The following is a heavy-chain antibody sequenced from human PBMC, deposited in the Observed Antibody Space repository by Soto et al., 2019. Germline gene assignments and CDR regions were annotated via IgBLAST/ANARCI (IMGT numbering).Heavy chain of an antibody. Sequence: GASVKVSCKASGCTFSSYAISCVRQAPGQGLEWMGGIIPIFGTANYAQKFQGRVTITADESTSTAYMELSSLRSEDTAVYYCARDVTGTATRYFDYWGQGTLVTVSS. V-gene: IGHV1-69*13. CDR2: IIPIFGTA. D-gene: IGHD1-20*01. CDR1: GCTFSSYA. CDR3: ARDVTGTATRYFDY. J-gene: IGHJ4*02.